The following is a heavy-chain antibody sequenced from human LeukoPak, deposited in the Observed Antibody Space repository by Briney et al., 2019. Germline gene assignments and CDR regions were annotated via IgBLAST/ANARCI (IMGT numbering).Heavy chain of an antibody. CDR2: IYTSGST. CDR1: GGSISSYY. D-gene: IGHD1-14*01. J-gene: IGHJ6*03. Sequence: SETLSLTCTVSGGSISSYYWSWIRQPAGKGLEWIGRIYTSGSTNYNPSLKSRVTMSVDTSKNQLSLKLSSVTAADTAVYYCARAPKISGAYYYYYMDVWGKGTTVTVSS. V-gene: IGHV4-4*07. CDR3: ARAPKISGAYYYYYMDV.